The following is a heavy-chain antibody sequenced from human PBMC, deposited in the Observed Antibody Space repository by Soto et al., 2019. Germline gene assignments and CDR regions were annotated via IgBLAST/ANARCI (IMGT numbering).Heavy chain of an antibody. J-gene: IGHJ4*02. CDR1: GFSLSTSGVG. D-gene: IGHD3-22*01. CDR2: IYWDDDK. CDR3: AHLYYYDSSGYYPFDY. Sequence: QSGPTLVNPTQTLTLTCTFSGFSLSTSGVGVGWIRQPPGKALEWLALIYWDDDKRYSPSLKSRLTITKDTSKNQVVLTMTNMDPVDTATYYCAHLYYYDSSGYYPFDYWGLGTLVTVSS. V-gene: IGHV2-5*02.